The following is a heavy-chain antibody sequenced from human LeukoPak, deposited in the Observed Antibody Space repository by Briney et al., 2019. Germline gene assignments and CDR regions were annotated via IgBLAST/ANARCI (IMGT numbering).Heavy chain of an antibody. Sequence: PGGSLRLSCVASGFTFSSNGMHWVRQAPGKGLEWVIFIRYDGSNKYYADSVKGRFTISRDNSKNTLYLQMNSLRAEDTAVYYCAKGSKGLLFTRGYYMDVWGKGTTVTISS. CDR3: AKGSKGLLFTRGYYMDV. CDR2: IRYDGSNK. V-gene: IGHV3-30*02. J-gene: IGHJ6*03. CDR1: GFTFSSNG. D-gene: IGHD3-3*01.